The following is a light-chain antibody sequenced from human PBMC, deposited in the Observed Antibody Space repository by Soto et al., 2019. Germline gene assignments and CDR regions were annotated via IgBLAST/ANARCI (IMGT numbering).Light chain of an antibody. CDR2: YDD. V-gene: IGLV1-36*01. J-gene: IGLJ1*01. CDR1: TSNIGKNT. CDR3: SSYAGSSNV. Sequence: QSVLTQPPSVSDGPGQRVTISCSGSTSNIGKNTVNWYQQLPGEAPKLFIYYDDLLASGVSDRFSGSKSGTSASLAISGLQSEDEADYYCSSYAGSSNVFGTGTKVTVL.